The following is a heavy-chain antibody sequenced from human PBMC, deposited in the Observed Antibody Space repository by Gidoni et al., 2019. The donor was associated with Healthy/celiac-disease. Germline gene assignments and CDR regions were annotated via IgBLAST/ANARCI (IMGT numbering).Heavy chain of an antibody. CDR3: AKEYCSGGSCYYGYYYSYMDV. V-gene: IGHV3-23*01. J-gene: IGHJ6*03. CDR1: GFTFSSYA. Sequence: SGFTFSSYAMSWVRQAPGKGLEWVSALSGSGGSTYYADAVKGRFTLSRDNSKNTLYLQMNSLRAEDTAVYYCAKEYCSGGSCYYGYYYSYMDVWCKGTTVTVSS. CDR2: LSGSGGST. D-gene: IGHD2-15*01.